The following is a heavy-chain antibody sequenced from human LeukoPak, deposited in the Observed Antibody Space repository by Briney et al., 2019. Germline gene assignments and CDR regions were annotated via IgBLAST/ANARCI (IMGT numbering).Heavy chain of an antibody. Sequence: GGSLRLSCAASGFTVSSNYMSWVRQAPGKGLEWVSVIYSGGSTYYADSVKGRFTISRDNSKNTLCLQMNSLRAEDTAVYYCAKEIWPTVTTPGHTHFDYWGQGTLVTVSS. J-gene: IGHJ4*02. CDR1: GFTVSSNY. V-gene: IGHV3-53*05. CDR2: IYSGGST. CDR3: AKEIWPTVTTPGHTHFDY. D-gene: IGHD4-17*01.